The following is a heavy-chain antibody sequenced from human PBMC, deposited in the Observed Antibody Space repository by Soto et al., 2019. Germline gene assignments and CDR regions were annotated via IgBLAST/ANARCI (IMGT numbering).Heavy chain of an antibody. CDR2: ISSNGGTT. CDR1: GFTFSSYD. V-gene: IGHV3-64*01. CDR3: VRRVSGNYDY. Sequence: GGSLRLSCVASGFTFSSYDMHWVRQAPGKGLEYVSSISSNGGTTYYGNSVKGRFTISRDNSKNTLYLQMGSLRAEDMAVYYCVRRVSGNYDYWGQGTMVTVSS. D-gene: IGHD1-7*01. J-gene: IGHJ4*03.